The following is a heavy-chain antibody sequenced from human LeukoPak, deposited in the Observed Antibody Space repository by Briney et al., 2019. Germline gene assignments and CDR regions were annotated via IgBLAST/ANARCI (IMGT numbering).Heavy chain of an antibody. V-gene: IGHV3-11*05. CDR2: ISPSGSYT. CDR1: GFIFSDFY. Sequence: PGGSLRLSCAGSGFIFSDFYMNWIRQAPGKGLEWLAYISPSGSYTTYGDSVKGRFVISRDNTKNSVSLQMDSLRAEDTAVYFCAGDQVPAVFDYWGQGARVTV. CDR3: AGDQVPAVFDY. J-gene: IGHJ4*02.